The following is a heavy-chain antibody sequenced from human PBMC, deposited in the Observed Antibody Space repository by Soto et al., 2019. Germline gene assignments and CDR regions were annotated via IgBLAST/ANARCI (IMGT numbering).Heavy chain of an antibody. Sequence: GGSLRLSCAASGITFSTFWMHWVRQVPGKGLVWISRISNDGSDTAYADSVKGRSTISRDNAKNSLYLQMNSLRAEDTAVYYCARDLGYYDSSGRRSAFDIWGQGTMVTV. D-gene: IGHD3-22*01. CDR2: ISNDGSDT. CDR3: ARDLGYYDSSGRRSAFDI. J-gene: IGHJ3*02. V-gene: IGHV3-74*01. CDR1: GITFSTFW.